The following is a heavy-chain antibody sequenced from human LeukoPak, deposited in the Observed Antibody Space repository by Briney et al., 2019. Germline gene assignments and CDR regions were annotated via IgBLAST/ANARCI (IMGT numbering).Heavy chain of an antibody. CDR2: IAYDGSNK. V-gene: IGHV3-30*05. J-gene: IGHJ5*02. Sequence: PGGSLRLSCAASGFTVSSYGMHWVPQAPAKGLEWVAVIAYDGSNKYYADSVKGRFTISRDNSKNTLYLQMNSLRAEDTAVYYCARGGSGYQLLSPNWFDPWGQGTLVTVSS. CDR3: ARGGSGYQLLSPNWFDP. CDR1: GFTVSSYG. D-gene: IGHD2-2*01.